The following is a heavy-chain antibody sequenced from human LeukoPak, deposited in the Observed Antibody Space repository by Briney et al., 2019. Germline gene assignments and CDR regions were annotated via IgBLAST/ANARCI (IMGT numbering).Heavy chain of an antibody. CDR1: GFTFSSYA. Sequence: GGSLRLSCAASGFTFSSYAMHWVRQAPGKGLEWVAVISYDGSNKYYADSVKGRFTISRDNSKNTVYLQMNSLRAEDTAVYYCGKAFLIEVRGVPPGGSWGQGTLATVSS. J-gene: IGHJ5*02. V-gene: IGHV3-30*04. CDR3: GKAFLIEVRGVPPGGS. D-gene: IGHD3-10*01. CDR2: ISYDGSNK.